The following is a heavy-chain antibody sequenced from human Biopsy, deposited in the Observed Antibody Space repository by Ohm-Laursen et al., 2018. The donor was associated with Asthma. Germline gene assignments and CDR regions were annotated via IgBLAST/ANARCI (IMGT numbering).Heavy chain of an antibody. D-gene: IGHD6-13*01. CDR2: VSWNSGSI. Sequence: SLRLSCSATGFTFDDYGMHWVRQAPGKGLEWASGVSWNSGSIDYADSVKGRFTISRDNAKNSLYLQMNSLRGADTALYYCVKDIRLQLWGFDSWGQGTLVTVSS. CDR1: GFTFDDYG. V-gene: IGHV3-9*01. CDR3: VKDIRLQLWGFDS. J-gene: IGHJ4*02.